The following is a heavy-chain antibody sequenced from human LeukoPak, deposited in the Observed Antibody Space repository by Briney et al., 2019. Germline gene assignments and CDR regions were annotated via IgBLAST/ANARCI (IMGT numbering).Heavy chain of an antibody. V-gene: IGHV3-74*01. J-gene: IGHJ4*02. CDR2: IRSDGSDT. CDR3: TRYWFQAIDY. D-gene: IGHD3-10*01. CDR1: GFTFSSYN. Sequence: GSLRLSCAASGFTFSSYNMNWVCQAPGKGLEWVSRIRSDGSDTRYAESVKGRFTISRDNAKNTLYLQMNSLRAEDTAVYYCTRYWFQAIDYWALGTLVNVSS.